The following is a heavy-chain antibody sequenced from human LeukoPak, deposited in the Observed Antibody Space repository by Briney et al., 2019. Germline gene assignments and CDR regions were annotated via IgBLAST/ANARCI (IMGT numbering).Heavy chain of an antibody. CDR2: IIPILGIA. CDR3: ARDSSGYDSDYFDY. V-gene: IGHV1-69*04. J-gene: IGHJ4*02. CDR1: GGTFSSYA. Sequence: GASVKVSCKASGGTFSSYAISWVRQAPGQGLEWMGRIIPILGIANYAQKFQGRVTITADKSTSTAYMELSSLRSEDTAVYYCARDSSGYDSDYFDYWGQGTLVTVSS. D-gene: IGHD5-12*01.